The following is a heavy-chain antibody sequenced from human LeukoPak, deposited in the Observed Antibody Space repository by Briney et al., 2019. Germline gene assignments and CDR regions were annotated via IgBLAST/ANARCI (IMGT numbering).Heavy chain of an antibody. CDR2: ISGRSSTI. D-gene: IGHD3-22*01. CDR1: AFTFSDYS. CDR3: VRLRRNSDSSGYHYYYDY. J-gene: IGHJ4*02. V-gene: IGHV3-48*01. Sequence: GGSLRLSCAASAFTFSDYSMNWVRQAPGKGLEWISYISGRSSTIYYADSVRGRFTISRDNAKNSMYLQMNSLRAEDTAVYYCVRLRRNSDSSGYHYYYDYWGQGTLVTVSS.